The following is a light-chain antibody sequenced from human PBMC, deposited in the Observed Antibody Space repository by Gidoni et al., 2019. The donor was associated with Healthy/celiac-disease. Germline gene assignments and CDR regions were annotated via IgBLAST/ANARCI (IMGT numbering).Light chain of an antibody. CDR3: CSYAGSYTKV. J-gene: IGLJ2*01. CDR2: DVS. CDR1: SSDVCSYNY. Sequence: SALTPPRSVSGSPGQSVTISCTGTSSDVCSYNYVYWYQPHPGQAHKLMIYDVSKRPSGVPDRFSGSKSGNTASLTISGLQAEDEADYYCCSYAGSYTKVFGGGSKLTVL. V-gene: IGLV2-11*01.